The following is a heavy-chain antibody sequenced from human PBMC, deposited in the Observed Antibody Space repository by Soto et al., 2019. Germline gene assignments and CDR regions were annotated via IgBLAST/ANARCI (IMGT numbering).Heavy chain of an antibody. J-gene: IGHJ4*02. CDR3: AKSIELMVYAIRDFDY. D-gene: IGHD2-8*01. V-gene: IGHV3-23*01. CDR1: GFTFSSYA. Sequence: GGSLRLSCAASGFTFSSYAMSWDRQAPGKGLEWVSAISGSGGSTYYADSVKGRFTISRDNSKNTLYLQMNSLRAEDTAVYYCAKSIELMVYAIRDFDYWGQGTLVTVSS. CDR2: ISGSGGST.